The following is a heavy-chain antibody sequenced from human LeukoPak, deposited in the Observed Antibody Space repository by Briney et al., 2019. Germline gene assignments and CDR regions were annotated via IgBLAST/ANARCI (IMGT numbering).Heavy chain of an antibody. CDR1: GYTFTGYY. CDR2: INPDSGGT. Sequence: ASVKVSCKASGYTFTGYYMHWGRQAPGQGLEWMGWINPDSGGTNYAQKFQGRVTMTRDTSIRTAYMEMSRVRSDGTAVYYCARVRAYYYDSSGYSALFDSWGQGNLVTVSS. V-gene: IGHV1-2*02. J-gene: IGHJ4*02. D-gene: IGHD3-22*01. CDR3: ARVRAYYYDSSGYSALFDS.